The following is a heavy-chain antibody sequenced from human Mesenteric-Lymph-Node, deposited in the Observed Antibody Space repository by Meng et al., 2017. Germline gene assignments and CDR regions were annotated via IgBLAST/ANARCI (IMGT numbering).Heavy chain of an antibody. J-gene: IGHJ4*02. CDR1: GFTFSDYY. CDR2: IKEDGSEE. Sequence: GESLKISCAASGFTFSDYYMSWVRQAPGKGLEWVASIKEDGSEEYYVDSVKGRFTISRDNAKNSLYLQMNSLRVEDTAVYYCASGKDSHGYWGQGTLVTVSS. V-gene: IGHV3-7*01. D-gene: IGHD5-18*01. CDR3: ASGKDSHGY.